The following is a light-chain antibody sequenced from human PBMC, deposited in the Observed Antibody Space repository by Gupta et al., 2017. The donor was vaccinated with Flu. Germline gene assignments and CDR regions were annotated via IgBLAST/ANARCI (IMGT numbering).Light chain of an antibody. J-gene: IGKJ4*01. V-gene: IGKV3-15*01. CDR2: DAS. Sequence: GERATLSCRASQSVSSKLAWYQQKPGQAPRLLMYDASTRATGIPARFSGSGSGTEFTLTISSLQSEDFAVYYCQQYNIWLTFGGGTKVEIK. CDR3: QQYNIWLT. CDR1: QSVSSK.